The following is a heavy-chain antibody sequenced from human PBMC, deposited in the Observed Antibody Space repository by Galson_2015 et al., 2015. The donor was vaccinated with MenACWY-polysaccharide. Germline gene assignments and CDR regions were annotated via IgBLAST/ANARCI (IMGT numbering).Heavy chain of an antibody. CDR3: ARKFDY. Sequence: SATLSLTCAVSGASISMRDWWTWARQPPGKGLAGIGEISHRGTTNYNPSLKSRVTISVNKSKNQFSLKLNSVPGADTAVYYCARKFDYWGQGSLVTVPS. V-gene: IGHV4-4*02. CDR1: GASISMRDW. J-gene: IGHJ4*02. CDR2: ISHRGTT.